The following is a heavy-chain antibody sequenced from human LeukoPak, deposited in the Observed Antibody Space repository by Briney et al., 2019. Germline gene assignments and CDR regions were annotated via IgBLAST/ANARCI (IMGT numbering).Heavy chain of an antibody. CDR1: GFTFSSHW. V-gene: IGHV3-48*04. CDR2: ITSSGSTI. J-gene: IGHJ4*02. CDR3: ARLRTGRFSTSWFDY. D-gene: IGHD6-13*01. Sequence: PGGSLRLSCVASGFTFSSHWMHWVRQAPGKGLEWVSSITSSGSTIFYADSVKGRFTVSRDNAKNSLYLQVYSLTVEDTATYYCARLRTGRFSTSWFDYWGQGSLVTVSS.